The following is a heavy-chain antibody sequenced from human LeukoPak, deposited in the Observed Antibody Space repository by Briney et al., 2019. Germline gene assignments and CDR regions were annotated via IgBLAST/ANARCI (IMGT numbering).Heavy chain of an antibody. CDR2: ITTSSSVI. Sequence: GGSLRLSSAASGFTFNSYSMNWVRQAPGKGLEWVSYITTSSSVIYYADSVKGRFTISRDNAKNSLYLQMNSLRAEDTAVYYCARDEGSYYMDVWGNGTTVTVSS. CDR1: GFTFNSYS. J-gene: IGHJ6*03. V-gene: IGHV3-48*01. CDR3: ARDEGSYYMDV.